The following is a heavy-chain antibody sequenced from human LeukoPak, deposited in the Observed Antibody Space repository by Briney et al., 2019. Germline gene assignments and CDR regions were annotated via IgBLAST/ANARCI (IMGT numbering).Heavy chain of an antibody. D-gene: IGHD1-26*01. V-gene: IGHV4-4*07. CDR1: GCSITNYY. Sequence: SETLSLTCTVSGCSITNYYWSWIRQPAGKGLEWIGRIYTSGSLNYNPSLRSGVTMSVDTSKNQFSLKLSSVTAADTAVYYCARDRGGATYYFDYWGQGTLVTVSS. CDR3: ARDRGGATYYFDY. J-gene: IGHJ4*02. CDR2: IYTSGSL.